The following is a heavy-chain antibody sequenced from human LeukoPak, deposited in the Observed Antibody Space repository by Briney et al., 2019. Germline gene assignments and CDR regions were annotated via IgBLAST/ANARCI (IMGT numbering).Heavy chain of an antibody. Sequence: PGGSLRLSCAASGFAFSTYWMTWVRQAPGKGLEWVANIKQDGSEKHYVDSVRGRFIISRENAKNSLYLQLNGLRAEDTAVYYCARHLIEGATNRYFDYWGQGTLVTVSS. V-gene: IGHV3-7*01. CDR3: ARHLIEGATNRYFDY. D-gene: IGHD1-26*01. CDR1: GFAFSTYW. J-gene: IGHJ4*02. CDR2: IKQDGSEK.